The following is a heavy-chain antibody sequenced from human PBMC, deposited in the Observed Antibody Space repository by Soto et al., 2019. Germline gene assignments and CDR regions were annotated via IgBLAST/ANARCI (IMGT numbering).Heavy chain of an antibody. CDR2: ISAYNGNT. Sequence: ASVKVSCKASGYTFTSYGISWVRQAPGQGLEWMGWISAYNGNTNYAQKLQGRVTMTTDTSTSTAYMELRSLRSDDTAVYYCARDHFIGVVNLSGYYYGMDVWGQGTTVTVSS. CDR1: GYTFTSYG. D-gene: IGHD3-3*01. CDR3: ARDHFIGVVNLSGYYYGMDV. V-gene: IGHV1-18*04. J-gene: IGHJ6*02.